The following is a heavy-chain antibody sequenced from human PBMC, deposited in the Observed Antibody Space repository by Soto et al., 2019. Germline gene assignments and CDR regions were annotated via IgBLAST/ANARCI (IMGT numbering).Heavy chain of an antibody. J-gene: IGHJ4*02. CDR1: GGSISSAGYY. D-gene: IGHD2-21*02. CDR3: ASVVVTGVVGFDY. V-gene: IGHV4-31*03. CDR2: IYYSGNT. Sequence: SETLSLTCTVSGGSISSAGYYWSWIRQHPGKGLEWIGYIYYSGNTYYNPSLKSRVTISVDTSKNQFSLKLSSVTAADTAVYYCASVVVTGVVGFDYWGQGTLVTVSS.